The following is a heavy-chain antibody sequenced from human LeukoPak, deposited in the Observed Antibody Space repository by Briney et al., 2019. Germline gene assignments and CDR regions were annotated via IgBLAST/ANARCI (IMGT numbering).Heavy chain of an antibody. V-gene: IGHV3-53*01. Sequence: GGSLRLSCAASGFTVSSNYMNWVRQAPGKGLEWVSVIYTGGSAYYADSVKGRFTISRDYSKNMLYLQMNSLRAEDTAVYYCARAHSSSDYFDYWGQGILVIVSS. CDR1: GFTVSSNY. J-gene: IGHJ4*02. D-gene: IGHD6-19*01. CDR2: IYTGGSA. CDR3: ARAHSSSDYFDY.